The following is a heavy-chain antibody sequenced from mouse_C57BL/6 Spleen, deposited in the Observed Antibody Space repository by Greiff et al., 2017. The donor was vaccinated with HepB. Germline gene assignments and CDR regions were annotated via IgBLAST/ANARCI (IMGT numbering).Heavy chain of an antibody. D-gene: IGHD1-1*01. CDR2: IYPRSGNT. Sequence: QVHVKQSGAELARPGASVKLSCKASGYTFTSYGISWVKQRTGQGLEWIGEIYPRSGNTYYNEKFKGKATLTADKSSSTAYMELRSLTSEDSAVYFCADYGSSYVGGYWGQGTTLTVSS. J-gene: IGHJ2*01. V-gene: IGHV1-81*01. CDR3: ADYGSSYVGGY. CDR1: GYTFTSYG.